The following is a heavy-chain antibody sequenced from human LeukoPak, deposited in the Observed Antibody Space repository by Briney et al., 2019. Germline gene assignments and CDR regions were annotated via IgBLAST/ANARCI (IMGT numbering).Heavy chain of an antibody. CDR1: GFTFTSYS. CDR2: TSDRGDYT. CDR3: ARKAQYNGHYPLDY. V-gene: IGHV3-23*01. D-gene: IGHD1-7*01. J-gene: IGHJ4*02. Sequence: GGSLRLSCAASGFTFTSYSMSWVRQAAGKGLEWVSGTSDRGDYTYYADSVKGRFTISRDSSKNTLFLQMNSLRAEDTALYFCARKAQYNGHYPLDYWGQGTLVTVSS.